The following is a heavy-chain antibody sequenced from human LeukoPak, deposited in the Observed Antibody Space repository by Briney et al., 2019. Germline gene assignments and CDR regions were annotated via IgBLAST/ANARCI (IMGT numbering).Heavy chain of an antibody. CDR1: GYTFSSYW. CDR2: IKHNGDDL. D-gene: IGHD3-16*01. V-gene: IGHV3-7*01. Sequence: PGGSLRLSCAASGYTFSSYWMAWVRQAPGKGLEWGANIKHNGDDLNYVESVEGRFTISRDNAQNSLYLHMTSLRAEDTSVYYCARELRTFDYWGQGTLVTVSS. J-gene: IGHJ4*02. CDR3: ARELRTFDY.